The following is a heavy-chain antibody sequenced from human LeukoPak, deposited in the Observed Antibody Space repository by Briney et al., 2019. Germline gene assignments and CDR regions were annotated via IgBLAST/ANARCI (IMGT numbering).Heavy chain of an antibody. D-gene: IGHD3-10*01. CDR2: IRSTANGYAT. J-gene: IGHJ4*02. V-gene: IGHV3-73*01. CDR3: TGNYYGSGSYADFDY. CDR1: GFTFSGSA. Sequence: GGSLRLSCAASGFTFSGSALHWVRQASGKGLEWVGRIRSTANGYATAYAAPVKGRFTISRDDSKNTAYLQMDSLKTEDTAVYYCTGNYYGSGSYADFDYWGQGTLVSVSS.